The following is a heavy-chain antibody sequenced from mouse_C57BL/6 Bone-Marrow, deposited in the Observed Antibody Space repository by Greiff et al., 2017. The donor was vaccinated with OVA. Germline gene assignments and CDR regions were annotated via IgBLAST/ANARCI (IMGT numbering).Heavy chain of an antibody. V-gene: IGHV5-9-1*02. CDR2: ISSGGDYI. D-gene: IGHD2-1*01. Sequence: EVQRVESGEGLVKPGGSLKLSCAASGFTFSSYAMSWVRQTPEKRLEWVAYISSGGDYIYYADTVKGRFTISRDNARNTLYLQMSSLKSEDTAMYYCTRDGGNYPYYYAMDYWGQGTSVTVSS. CDR3: TRDGGNYPYYYAMDY. J-gene: IGHJ4*01. CDR1: GFTFSSYA.